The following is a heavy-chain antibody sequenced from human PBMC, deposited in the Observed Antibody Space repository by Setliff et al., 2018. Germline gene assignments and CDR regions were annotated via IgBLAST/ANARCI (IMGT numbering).Heavy chain of an antibody. J-gene: IGHJ4*02. D-gene: IGHD1-1*01. CDR2: VFPNGAS. Sequence: SETLSLTCTVSGGSVGSDFSYWTWIRQPVGKGLEFMGYVFPNGASKYDPSFKSRLTISVDTSKNQFSLKLTSMTAADTAVYYCAKGGGRYHSDSWGQGILVTVSS. CDR3: AKGGGRYHSDS. V-gene: IGHV4-61*10. CDR1: GGSVGSDFSY.